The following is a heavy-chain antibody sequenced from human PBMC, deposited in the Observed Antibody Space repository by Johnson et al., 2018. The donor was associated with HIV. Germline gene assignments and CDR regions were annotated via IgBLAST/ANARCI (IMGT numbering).Heavy chain of an antibody. CDR3: ARNRGDSPPDAFDI. CDR2: ISSSGGST. D-gene: IGHD3-10*01. Sequence: VQLVESGGGVVQPGRSLRLSCAASGFTFSSYAMHWVRQAPGKGLEYVSAISSSGGSTYYANSVKGRFTISRDNSKNKLYLQMGSLRAEDMAVYYCARNRGDSPPDAFDIWGQGTMVTVSS. J-gene: IGHJ3*02. CDR1: GFTFSSYA. V-gene: IGHV3-64*01.